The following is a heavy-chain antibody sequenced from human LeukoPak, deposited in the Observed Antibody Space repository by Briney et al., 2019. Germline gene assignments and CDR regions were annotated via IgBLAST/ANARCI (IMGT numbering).Heavy chain of an antibody. CDR2: IYSGGYT. J-gene: IGHJ3*02. D-gene: IGHD2-2*01. V-gene: IGHV3-66*01. CDR3: ARDNQLLWFAFDI. Sequence: GGSLRLSCAASGFTVSNNYMTWVRQAPGRGLEWVSVIYSGGYTYYADSVRGRFTLSRDNSKNTLYLQMNSLRAEDTAVYYCARDNQLLWFAFDIWGQGTMVTVSS. CDR1: GFTVSNNY.